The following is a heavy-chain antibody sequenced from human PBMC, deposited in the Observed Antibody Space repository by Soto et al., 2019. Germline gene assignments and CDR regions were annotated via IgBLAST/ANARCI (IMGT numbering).Heavy chain of an antibody. CDR3: ARITIIRGIVMIDY. CDR2: FHSSGSGSS. Sequence: SETLSLICTVSGGSMSDYYWTWVRQPPGKGLEWIGYFHSSGSGSSNYNPSLESRVTISVDTSNNQFSLKLSSVTAADTALYYCARITIIRGIVMIDYWGQG. V-gene: IGHV4-59*01. J-gene: IGHJ4*02. D-gene: IGHD3-10*01. CDR1: GGSMSDYY.